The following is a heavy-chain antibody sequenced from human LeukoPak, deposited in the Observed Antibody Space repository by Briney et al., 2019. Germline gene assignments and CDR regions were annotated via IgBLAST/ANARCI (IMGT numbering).Heavy chain of an antibody. D-gene: IGHD1-14*01. CDR3: AREGREMTGFDY. Sequence: GGSLRLSCEASAFTFSDFWISWVRQTPGKGLEGVANIKQAGNEKHYVDSVKGRFTISRDNAKNSLYLQMNSLRVEETAVYYCAREGREMTGFDYWGQGTLVTVSP. J-gene: IGHJ4*02. CDR2: IKQAGNEK. CDR1: AFTFSDFW. V-gene: IGHV3-7*01.